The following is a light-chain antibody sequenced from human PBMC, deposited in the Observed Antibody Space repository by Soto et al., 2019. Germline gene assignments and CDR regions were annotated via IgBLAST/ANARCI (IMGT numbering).Light chain of an antibody. CDR3: LQYKRYHQT. Sequence: AIQMTQSPSSLSASVGDRVTITCRASRGIRNDLGWYQQKPGKAPKLLIYAASSLQSGVPSRFSGSGSGTDFTLTISSLRPEDFASDYCLQYKRYHQTLGQGTKVDIK. J-gene: IGKJ2*01. CDR1: RGIRND. V-gene: IGKV1-6*01. CDR2: AAS.